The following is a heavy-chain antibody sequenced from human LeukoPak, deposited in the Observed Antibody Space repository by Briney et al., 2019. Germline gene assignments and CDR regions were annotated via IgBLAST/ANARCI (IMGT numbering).Heavy chain of an antibody. Sequence: SQTLSLTCTASGGSISSGSYYWSWIRQPAGKELEWIGRIYTTGSTNYNPSLKSRVTISVDTSKNQFSLKLSSVTAADTAVYYCARVVWFGELFNWGQGTLVTVSS. CDR2: IYTTGST. CDR1: GGSISSGSYY. D-gene: IGHD3-10*01. CDR3: ARVVWFGELFN. J-gene: IGHJ4*02. V-gene: IGHV4-61*02.